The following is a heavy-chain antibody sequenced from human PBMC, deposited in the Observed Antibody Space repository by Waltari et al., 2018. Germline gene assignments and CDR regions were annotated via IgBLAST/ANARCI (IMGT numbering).Heavy chain of an antibody. V-gene: IGHV3-9*03. Sequence: EVQLVESGGGLVQPGRSLRLSCAASGFTFDDYAMHWVRQAPGKGLEWVSGISWKSGSIGYADSVKGRFTISRDNAKNSLYLQMNSLRAEDMALYYCAKDKYRSGWYFDYWGQGTLVTVSS. CDR2: ISWKSGSI. CDR3: AKDKYRSGWYFDY. J-gene: IGHJ4*02. CDR1: GFTFDDYA. D-gene: IGHD6-19*01.